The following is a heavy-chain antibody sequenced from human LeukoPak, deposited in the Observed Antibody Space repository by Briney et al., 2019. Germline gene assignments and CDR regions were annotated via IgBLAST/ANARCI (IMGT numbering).Heavy chain of an antibody. J-gene: IGHJ3*02. CDR3: ARQDYCSSTSCYSVDAFDI. V-gene: IGHV4-34*01. CDR1: GGSFSGYY. Sequence: PSETLSLTCAVYGGSFSGYYWSWIRQPPGKGLEWIGEINHSGSTNYNPSLKSRVTISVDTSKNQFSLKLSSVTAADTAVYYCARQDYCSSTSCYSVDAFDIWGQGTMDTVSS. D-gene: IGHD2-2*02. CDR2: INHSGST.